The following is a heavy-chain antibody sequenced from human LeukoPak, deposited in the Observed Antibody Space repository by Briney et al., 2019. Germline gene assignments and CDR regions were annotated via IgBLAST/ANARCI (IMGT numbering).Heavy chain of an antibody. V-gene: IGHV3-43D*03. Sequence: GGSLRLSCAASGFTFEDYAMHWVRQAPGKGLEWVCLISWDGGNTYCADSVKGRFTISRDNSETSLYLQMNSLRAEDTALYYCAKDRDSSGNDAFDVWGHGTMVTVSS. CDR1: GFTFEDYA. D-gene: IGHD1-26*01. CDR2: ISWDGGNT. J-gene: IGHJ3*01. CDR3: AKDRDSSGNDAFDV.